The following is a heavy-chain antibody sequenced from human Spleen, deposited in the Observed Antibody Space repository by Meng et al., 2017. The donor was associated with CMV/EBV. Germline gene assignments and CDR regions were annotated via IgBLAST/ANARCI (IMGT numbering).Heavy chain of an antibody. CDR3: ARDHIEVPTKYYYYGMDV. CDR2: ISGSSTYI. V-gene: IGHV3-21*01. CDR1: GFAFSSYN. Sequence: GESLKISCAASGFAFSSYNMNWVRQAPGKGLEWVSSISGSSTYIYYADSVKGRFIVSRDNAKKSLNLEVTSLRAEDTAVYYCARDHIEVPTKYYYYGMDVWGQGTTVTVSS. D-gene: IGHD1-26*01. J-gene: IGHJ6*02.